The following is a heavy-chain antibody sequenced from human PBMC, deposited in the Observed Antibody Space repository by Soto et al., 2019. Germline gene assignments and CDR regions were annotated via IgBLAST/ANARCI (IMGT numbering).Heavy chain of an antibody. CDR1: GYTFTSYA. CDR2: INTDTGNP. J-gene: IGHJ6*02. D-gene: IGHD6-13*01. Sequence: ASVKVSCKASGYTFTSYAMNWVRQAPGQGLEWMGWINTDTGNPTYAQGFTGRFVFSLDTSVSTAYLQICSLKAEDTAVYYCARGVVAAGINYYYYGMDVWGQGTTVTVSS. CDR3: ARGVVAAGINYYYYGMDV. V-gene: IGHV7-4-1*01.